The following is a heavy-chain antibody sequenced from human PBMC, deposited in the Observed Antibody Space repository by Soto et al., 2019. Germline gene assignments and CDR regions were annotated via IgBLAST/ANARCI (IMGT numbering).Heavy chain of an antibody. J-gene: IGHJ5*02. D-gene: IGHD2-2*01. CDR3: AQGGEDIVVVPAAKSWFDP. CDR2: IIPILGIA. CDR1: GGTFGSYS. Sequence: SVEVSCEASGGTFGSYSISWVRQAPGQGLEWMGRIIPILGIANYAQKFQGRVTITADKSTSTAYMELSSLRSEDTAVYYCAQGGEDIVVVPAAKSWFDPWGQGTLVTVSS. V-gene: IGHV1-69*02.